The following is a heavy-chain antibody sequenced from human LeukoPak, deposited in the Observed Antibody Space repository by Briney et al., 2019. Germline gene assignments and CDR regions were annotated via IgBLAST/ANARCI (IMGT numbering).Heavy chain of an antibody. CDR2: ISAYNGNT. CDR1: GYSFNSYG. D-gene: IGHD2-2*01. Sequence: GASVKVSCKASGYSFNSYGINWVRQAPGQGLEWMGWISAYNGNTNYAQKLQGRVTMTTDTSTSTAYMELRSLRSDDTAVYYCARAVVPAAIYYYYYYMDVWAKGPRSPSP. V-gene: IGHV1-18*01. J-gene: IGHJ6*03. CDR3: ARAVVPAAIYYYYYYMDV.